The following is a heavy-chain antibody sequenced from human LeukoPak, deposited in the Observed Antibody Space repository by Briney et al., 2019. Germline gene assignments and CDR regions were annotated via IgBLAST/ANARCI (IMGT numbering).Heavy chain of an antibody. Sequence: GGSLRLFCAASGFPFSSYSMNWVPQAPGKGLEWLSYIGGGSSTILYADSVKGRFTISRDNAKNSLSLQMNSLRDEDTAVYYCARDGARGVATDYDYWGQGTLVTVSS. J-gene: IGHJ4*02. CDR1: GFPFSSYS. CDR2: IGGGSSTI. V-gene: IGHV3-48*02. D-gene: IGHD5-12*01. CDR3: ARDGARGVATDYDY.